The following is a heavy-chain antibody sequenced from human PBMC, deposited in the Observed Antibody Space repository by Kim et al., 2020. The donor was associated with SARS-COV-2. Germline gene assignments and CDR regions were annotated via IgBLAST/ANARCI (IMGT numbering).Heavy chain of an antibody. V-gene: IGHV3-7*01. CDR3: ARTHYGDYV. D-gene: IGHD4-17*01. Sequence: GGSLRLSCAASGFTFSTYWMTWVRQAPGKGLEWVANITQGGTEKYYVDSVKGRFTISRDNAKNSLFVDVNSLRVEDTAVYYCARTHYGDYVWGQGTLVTVSS. CDR1: GFTFSTYW. J-gene: IGHJ4*02. CDR2: ITQGGTEK.